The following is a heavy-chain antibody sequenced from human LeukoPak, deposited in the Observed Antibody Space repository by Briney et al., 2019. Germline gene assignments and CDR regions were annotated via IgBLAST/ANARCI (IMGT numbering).Heavy chain of an antibody. J-gene: IGHJ5*02. V-gene: IGHV3-53*01. CDR2: IYSDGNT. CDR3: VRDLT. CDR1: GFTFSTNH. Sequence: PGGSLRLSCVASGFTFSTNHMTWVRQAPGNGPELVSVIYSDGNTYYADSVKGRFTISRDNSKNTLYLQMNSLRAEDTAVYYCVRDLTWGQGTLVTVSS.